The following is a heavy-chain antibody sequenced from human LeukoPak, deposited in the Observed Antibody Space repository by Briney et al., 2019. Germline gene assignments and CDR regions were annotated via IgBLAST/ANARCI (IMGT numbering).Heavy chain of an antibody. V-gene: IGHV3-30*18. CDR2: ISYDGGNT. CDR1: GFTFSSSG. Sequence: GRSLRLSCAASGFTFSSSGMHWVRQAPGKGLEWVAFISYDGGNTDYADSVKGRFTISRDNSKNTLYLQMNSLRAEDTAVYYGAKDSLSYSSGWYNLGYFDYWGQGTLVTVSS. CDR3: AKDSLSYSSGWYNLGYFDY. J-gene: IGHJ4*02. D-gene: IGHD6-19*01.